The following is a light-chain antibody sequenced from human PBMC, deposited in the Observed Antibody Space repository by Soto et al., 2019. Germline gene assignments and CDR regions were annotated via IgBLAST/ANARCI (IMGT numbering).Light chain of an antibody. CDR1: QSVSSSF. J-gene: IGKJ3*01. CDR2: GAS. CDR3: QHYGNSPPEYT. V-gene: IGKV3-20*01. Sequence: EIVLTQSPGTLSLSPGEGATLSCRASQSVSSSFLAWYQQRPGQAPRLLIFGASYRATGIPDRFSGTGSGTDFTLTISKLEPEDFAVYYCQHYGNSPPEYTFGPGTKVD.